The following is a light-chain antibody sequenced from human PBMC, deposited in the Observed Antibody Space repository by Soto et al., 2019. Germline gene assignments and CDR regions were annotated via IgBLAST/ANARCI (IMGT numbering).Light chain of an antibody. CDR1: TSNIGAGYD. V-gene: IGLV1-40*01. J-gene: IGLJ1*01. CDR3: QSNDSSLSGYV. Sequence: QSVLTQPPSVSGAPGQGVTISCTGGTSNIGAGYDVHWYQQLPGTAPKLLIYGNSNRPSGVPDRFSGSKSGTSASLAITGLQAEDEGDYYCQSNDSSLSGYVFGTGTKSPS. CDR2: GNS.